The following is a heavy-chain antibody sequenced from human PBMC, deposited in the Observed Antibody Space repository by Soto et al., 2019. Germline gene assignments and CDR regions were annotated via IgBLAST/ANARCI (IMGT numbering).Heavy chain of an antibody. J-gene: IGHJ4*02. CDR1: GGTFSSYA. V-gene: IGHV1-69*13. CDR2: IIPIFGTA. D-gene: IGHD4-17*01. Sequence: VASVKVSCKASGGTFSSYAISWVRQAPGQGLEWMGGIIPIFGTANYAQKFQGRVTITADGSTSTAYMELSSLRSEDTAVYYCASVTTAFDYWGQGTLVTVSS. CDR3: ASVTTAFDY.